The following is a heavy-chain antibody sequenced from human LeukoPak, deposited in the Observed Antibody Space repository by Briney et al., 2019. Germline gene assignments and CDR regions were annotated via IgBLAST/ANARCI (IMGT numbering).Heavy chain of an antibody. V-gene: IGHV4-4*07. CDR3: ARDPYYGAGYYYYYYMDV. Sequence: SETLSLTCTVSGGSISSYYWSWIRQPAGKGLEWIGRIYTSGSTNYNPPLKSRVTMSVDTSKNQFSLKLSSVTAADTAVYYCARDPYYGAGYYYYYYMDVWGKGTTVTVSS. CDR1: GGSISSYY. J-gene: IGHJ6*03. CDR2: IYTSGST. D-gene: IGHD3-10*01.